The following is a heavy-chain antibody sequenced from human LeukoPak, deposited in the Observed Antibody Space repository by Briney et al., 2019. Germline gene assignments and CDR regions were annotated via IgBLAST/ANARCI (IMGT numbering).Heavy chain of an antibody. CDR2: IYYSGST. V-gene: IGHV4-31*11. CDR3: ARDRAGITPYYYGMDV. D-gene: IGHD1-1*01. CDR1: GGSINSDGYY. Sequence: SETLSLTCAVSGGSINSDGYYWSWIRQHPGKGLEWIGYIYYSGSTSYNPSLKSRVTISVDTSKNQISPKLSSVTAADTAVYYCARDRAGITPYYYGMDVWGQGTTVTVSS. J-gene: IGHJ6*02.